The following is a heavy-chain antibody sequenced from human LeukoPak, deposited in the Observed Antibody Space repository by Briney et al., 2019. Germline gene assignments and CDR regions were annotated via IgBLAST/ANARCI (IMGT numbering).Heavy chain of an antibody. CDR3: AKSMGYYGSGSYYSPLGY. CDR1: GFTFSSYA. V-gene: IGHV3-23*01. J-gene: IGHJ4*02. Sequence: PGGSLRLSCAASGFTFSSYAMSWVRQAPGKGLEWVSAISGSGGSTYYADSVKGRFTISRDNSKNTLYLQMNSLRAEDTAVYYCAKSMGYYGSGSYYSPLGYWGQGTLVTVSS. D-gene: IGHD3-10*01. CDR2: ISGSGGST.